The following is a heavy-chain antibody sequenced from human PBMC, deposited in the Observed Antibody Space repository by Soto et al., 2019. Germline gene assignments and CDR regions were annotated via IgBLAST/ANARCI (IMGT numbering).Heavy chain of an antibody. CDR2: INHSGST. CDR3: ARGGEKYCSSTSRYARGKWFDP. Sequence: SEPLSLTCAVYGVSFSGYCWSWIRQPPGKGLEWIGEINHSGSTNYNPSLKSRVTISVDTSKNQFSLKLSSVTAADTAVYYCARGGEKYCSSTSRYARGKWFDPWGQGTLVTVS. CDR1: GVSFSGYC. J-gene: IGHJ5*02. V-gene: IGHV4-34*01. D-gene: IGHD2-2*01.